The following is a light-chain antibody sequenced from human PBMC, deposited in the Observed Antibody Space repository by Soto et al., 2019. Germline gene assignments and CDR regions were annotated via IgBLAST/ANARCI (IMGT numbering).Light chain of an antibody. J-gene: IGKJ1*01. V-gene: IGKV3-11*01. CDR2: QTS. Sequence: EVLFTQSPATPSSFPGDRVTLSCRASQYINTRLAWYQHRPGQAPRLLIYQTSIRAAGIPARFSASGSGTDFTLTISDVQPEDFALYYCHQRQSWPRTFGQGTKVDIK. CDR3: HQRQSWPRT. CDR1: QYINTR.